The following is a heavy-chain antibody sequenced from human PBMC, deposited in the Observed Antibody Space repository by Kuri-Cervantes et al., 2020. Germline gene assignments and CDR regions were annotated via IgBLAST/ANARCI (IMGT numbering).Heavy chain of an antibody. CDR1: GFTFSSYW. CDR2: INSDGSST. D-gene: IGHD6-13*01. CDR3: ARDLWGIAAAGTSH. J-gene: IGHJ4*02. Sequence: GESLKISCAASGFTFSSYWMHWVRQAPGKGLVWVSRINSDGSSTSYADSVKGRFTISRDNAKNTLYLQMNSLRAEDTAVYYCARDLWGIAAAGTSHWGQGTLVTVSS. V-gene: IGHV3-74*01.